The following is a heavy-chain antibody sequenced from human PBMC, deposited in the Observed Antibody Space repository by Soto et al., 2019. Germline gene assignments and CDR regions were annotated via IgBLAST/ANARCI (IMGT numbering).Heavy chain of an antibody. J-gene: IGHJ5*02. CDR1: GYTLTKLS. CDR2: FDSEDGET. CDR3: ARGIKYGDYSRWFDP. Sequence: GASVKVSCKVSGYTLTKLSMHWVRQAPGKGLEWMGGFDSEDGETIYAQKLQGRVTMTEDTSTDTAYMELSSLRSEDTAVYYCARGIKYGDYSRWFDPWGPGTLVTVSS. V-gene: IGHV1-24*01. D-gene: IGHD4-17*01.